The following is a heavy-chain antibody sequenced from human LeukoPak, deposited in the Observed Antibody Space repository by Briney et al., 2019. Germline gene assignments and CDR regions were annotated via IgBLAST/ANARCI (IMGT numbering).Heavy chain of an antibody. V-gene: IGHV4-59*08. Sequence: SETLSLTCTVSGGSTSSYFWSWIREPPGKGLEWIGYVYYTGSTNYSPSLKTRVTISIGTSENQFSLRLTSVTAADTAISYCARHLFEPPATYGPHSGMDVWGQGTMVTVSS. CDR1: GGSTSSYF. J-gene: IGHJ6*02. CDR2: VYYTGST. CDR3: ARHLFEPPATYGPHSGMDV. D-gene: IGHD6-25*01.